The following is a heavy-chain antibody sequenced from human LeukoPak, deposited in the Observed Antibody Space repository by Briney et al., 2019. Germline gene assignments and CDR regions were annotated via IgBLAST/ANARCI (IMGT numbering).Heavy chain of an antibody. V-gene: IGHV3-30*02. CDR2: IRSEENKI. CDR1: GFTFSDFG. D-gene: IGHD1-26*01. J-gene: IGHJ3*01. Sequence: GGSLRLSCEASGFTFSDFGLHWVRQAPGKGLEWVAFIRSEENKIYYLASVRGRFTISRDNSKNTLFLQMSSLRHEDTAAYYCARGAGTYYGTDTFDLWGQGTMVTVSS. CDR3: ARGAGTYYGTDTFDL.